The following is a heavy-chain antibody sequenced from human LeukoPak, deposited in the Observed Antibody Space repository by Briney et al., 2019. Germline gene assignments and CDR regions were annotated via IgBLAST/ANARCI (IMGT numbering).Heavy chain of an antibody. CDR3: ARHDRLVGATTHFDY. CDR1: GYSISSGYY. D-gene: IGHD1-26*01. J-gene: IGHJ4*02. CDR2: IYHSGST. Sequence: SETLSLTCTVSGYSISSGYYWGWIRQPPGKGLEWIGSIYHSGSTYYNPSLKSRVTISVDTSKNQFSLKLSSVTAADTAVYYCARHDRLVGATTHFDYWGQGTLVTVSS. V-gene: IGHV4-38-2*02.